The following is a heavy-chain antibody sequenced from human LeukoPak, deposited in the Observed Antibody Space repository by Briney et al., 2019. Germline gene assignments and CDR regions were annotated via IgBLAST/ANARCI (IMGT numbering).Heavy chain of an antibody. CDR3: ARDRSPAPGRSYGRGHFDY. Sequence: GGSLRLSCAASGFTFRNYMMHWVRQAPGKGLDWVAVILEDGSIQHYADSVKGRFTISRDNSRNTVFLQMNSLRGEDTAVYYCARDRSPAPGRSYGRGHFDYWGQGTLVTVSS. J-gene: IGHJ4*02. D-gene: IGHD5-18*01. CDR2: ILEDGSIQ. V-gene: IGHV3-30*04. CDR1: GFTFRNYM.